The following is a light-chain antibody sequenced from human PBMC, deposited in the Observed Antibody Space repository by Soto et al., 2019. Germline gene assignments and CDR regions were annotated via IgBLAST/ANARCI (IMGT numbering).Light chain of an antibody. CDR1: QSVTTN. J-gene: IGKJ4*01. Sequence: EVVMTQSPATLSVSPGERVTFSCRASQSVTTNLAWYQHKPGQSPRLLISGASTGASGIPPRFSGSGSGTEFTLTIDRMQSADFAVYYCQQYDRWPVTFGGGTKVEIK. CDR2: GAS. V-gene: IGKV3-15*01. CDR3: QQYDRWPVT.